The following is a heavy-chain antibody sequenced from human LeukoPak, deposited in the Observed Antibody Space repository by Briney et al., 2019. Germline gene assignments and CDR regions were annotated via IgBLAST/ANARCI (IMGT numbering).Heavy chain of an antibody. V-gene: IGHV3-30*03. CDR3: ARVLLGYCSSTSCYNYYYYYMDV. J-gene: IGHJ6*03. CDR1: GFTFSSYG. Sequence: GGSLRLSCAASGFTFSSYGMHWVRQAPGKGLEWVAVISYDGSNKYYADSVKGRFTISRDNSKNTLYLQMNSLRAEDTAVYYCARVLLGYCSSTSCYNYYYYYMDVWGKGTTVTISS. D-gene: IGHD2-2*01. CDR2: ISYDGSNK.